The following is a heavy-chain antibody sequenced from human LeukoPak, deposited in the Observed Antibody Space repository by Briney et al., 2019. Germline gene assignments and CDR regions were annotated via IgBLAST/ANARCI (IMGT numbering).Heavy chain of an antibody. Sequence: SLRLSCAASGFTFSSYAMHWVRQAPGKGLEWVAVISYGGSNKYYADSVKGRFTISRDNSKNTLYLQMNSLRAEDTAVYYCAKGRVGAPGLFDYWGQGTLVTVSS. V-gene: IGHV3-30*04. D-gene: IGHD1-26*01. J-gene: IGHJ4*02. CDR3: AKGRVGAPGLFDY. CDR2: ISYGGSNK. CDR1: GFTFSSYA.